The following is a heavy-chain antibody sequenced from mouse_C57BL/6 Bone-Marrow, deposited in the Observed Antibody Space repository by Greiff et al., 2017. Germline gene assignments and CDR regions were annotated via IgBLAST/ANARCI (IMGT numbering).Heavy chain of an antibody. Sequence: QVQLQQSGAELVRPGASVKLSCKASGYTFTDYYINWVKQRPGQGLEWIARIYPGSGNTYYNEKFKGKGTLTAEKSSSTAYMQPSSLTSEDSAVYFCARGDYGSSYWYFDVWGTGTTVTVSS. J-gene: IGHJ1*03. CDR1: GYTFTDYY. CDR2: IYPGSGNT. CDR3: ARGDYGSSYWYFDV. V-gene: IGHV1-76*01. D-gene: IGHD1-1*01.